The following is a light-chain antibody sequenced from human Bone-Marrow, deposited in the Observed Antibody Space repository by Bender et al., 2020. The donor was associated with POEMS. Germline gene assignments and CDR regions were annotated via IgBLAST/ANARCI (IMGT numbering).Light chain of an antibody. J-gene: IGLJ3*02. CDR1: SSNIGAHA. CDR3: AVWDDSVNGWV. CDR2: SSH. V-gene: IGLV1-44*01. Sequence: QSVLTQPPSASGTPGQRVTISCSGGSSNIGAHAVNWYQHLPGPAPKLLIYSSHRRPSEVPDRFSGSRSGTSASLAISGLQSEDEADYYCAVWDDSVNGWVFGGGTKLTVL.